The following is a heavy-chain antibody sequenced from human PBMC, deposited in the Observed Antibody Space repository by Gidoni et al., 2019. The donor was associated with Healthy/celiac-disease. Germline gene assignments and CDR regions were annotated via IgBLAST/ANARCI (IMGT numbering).Heavy chain of an antibody. Sequence: GFTFSSYRMNWVRQAPGKGLEWVSSISSSSSYIYYADSVKGRFTISRDTAKNSLYLQMNSLRAEDTAFYYCAGDPSSRRVATEGSWGQGTLVTVSS. V-gene: IGHV3-21*01. CDR2: ISSSSSYI. J-gene: IGHJ5*02. CDR1: GFTFSSYR. D-gene: IGHD5-12*01. CDR3: AGDPSSRRVATEGS.